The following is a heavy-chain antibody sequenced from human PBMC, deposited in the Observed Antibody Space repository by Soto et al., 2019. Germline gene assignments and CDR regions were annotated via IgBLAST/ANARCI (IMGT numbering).Heavy chain of an antibody. J-gene: IGHJ4*02. CDR3: AREVQISQMATTTWWIAF. V-gene: IGHV1-18*01. D-gene: IGHD5-12*01. CDR1: GYTFTSYG. CDR2: ISAYNGNT. Sequence: ASVKVSCKASGYTFTSYGISWVRQAPGQGLEWMGWISAYNGNTNYAQKLQGRVTMTTDTSTSTAYMELRSLRSDDTAVYYCAREVQISQMATTTWWIAFWGQGTLVTLSS.